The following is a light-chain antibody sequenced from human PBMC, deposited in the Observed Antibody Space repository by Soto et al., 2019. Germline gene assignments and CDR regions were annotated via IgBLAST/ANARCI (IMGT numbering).Light chain of an antibody. CDR2: WAY. CDR1: QSVLYTLNKRNY. J-gene: IGKJ5*01. Sequence: DIVMTQSPDSLAMSLGERATINCKSSQSVLYTLNKRNYLSWYQQKPGQPPKLLIYWAYTRDSGVPDRFSGSVSGTEFTLTISSLQAEDAAVYYCQQYYTTPTITFGQGTRLEIK. CDR3: QQYYTTPTIT. V-gene: IGKV4-1*01.